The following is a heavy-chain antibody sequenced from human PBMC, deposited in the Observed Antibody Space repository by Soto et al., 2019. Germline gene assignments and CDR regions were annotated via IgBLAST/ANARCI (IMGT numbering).Heavy chain of an antibody. CDR2: IIPALGIT. D-gene: IGHD2-15*01. Sequence: QVQLVQSGATVKRPGSSVRVSCQASGDTFSTHTITWVRQAPGQGLEWVGRIIPALGITTYAQRFQGRVTISAVRSTSTAYMVLSSLTSDDTALYYCARDQYCSVSSCFGYPDVWVGGTAVIVSS. V-gene: IGHV1-69*08. J-gene: IGHJ6*04. CDR3: ARDQYCSVSSCFGYPDV. CDR1: GDTFSTHT.